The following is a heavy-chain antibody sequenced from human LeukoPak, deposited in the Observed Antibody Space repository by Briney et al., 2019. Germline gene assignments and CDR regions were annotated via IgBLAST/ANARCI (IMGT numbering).Heavy chain of an antibody. Sequence: ASVKVSCKVSGYTLTELSMHWVRQAPAKGLEWMGGFDPEDGETIYAQKFQGRVTMTEDTSTDTAYMELSSLRSEDTAVYYCATGLEYQLLFYFDYWGQGTLVTVSS. D-gene: IGHD2-2*01. V-gene: IGHV1-24*01. J-gene: IGHJ4*02. CDR2: FDPEDGET. CDR1: GYTLTELS. CDR3: ATGLEYQLLFYFDY.